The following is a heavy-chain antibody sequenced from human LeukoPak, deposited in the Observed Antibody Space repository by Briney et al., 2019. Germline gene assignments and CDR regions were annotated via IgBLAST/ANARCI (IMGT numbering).Heavy chain of an antibody. CDR1: GGSISSSSYY. Sequence: SETLSLTCTASGGSISSSSYYWGWIRQPPGKGLEWIGSIYYSGSTYYNPSLKSRVTISVDTSKNQFSLKLSPVTAADTAVYYCASLYYNDSSGNIWGQGTLVTVSS. CDR2: IYYSGST. D-gene: IGHD3-22*01. V-gene: IGHV4-39*01. CDR3: ASLYYNDSSGNI. J-gene: IGHJ4*02.